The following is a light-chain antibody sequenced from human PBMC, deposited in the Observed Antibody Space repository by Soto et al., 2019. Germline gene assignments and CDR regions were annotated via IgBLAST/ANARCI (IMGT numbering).Light chain of an antibody. J-gene: IGKJ1*01. Sequence: DIQMTQSHSSLSASVGDRFSISCRASQSINSYLNWYQQKPGKAPKLLIHAASTLQGGVPSRFSGSGSGTDFTLTISSLQVEDFATYYCQQSYRTPRTFGQGSKVDVK. V-gene: IGKV1-39*01. CDR3: QQSYRTPRT. CDR2: AAS. CDR1: QSINSY.